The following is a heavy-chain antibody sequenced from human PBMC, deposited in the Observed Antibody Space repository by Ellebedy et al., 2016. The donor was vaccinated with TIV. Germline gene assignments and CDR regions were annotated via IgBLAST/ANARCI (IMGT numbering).Heavy chain of an antibody. Sequence: SVKVSCXASGGTFSSYAISWVRQAPGQGLEWMGGIIPIFGTANYAQKFQGRVTITADESTSTAYMELSSLRSEDTAVYYCARGVELGFGNWFDPWGQGTLVTVSS. J-gene: IGHJ5*02. CDR2: IIPIFGTA. CDR3: ARGVELGFGNWFDP. D-gene: IGHD3-10*01. V-gene: IGHV1-69*13. CDR1: GGTFSSYA.